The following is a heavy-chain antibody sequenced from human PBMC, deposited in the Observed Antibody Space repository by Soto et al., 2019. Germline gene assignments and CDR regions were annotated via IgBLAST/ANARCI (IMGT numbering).Heavy chain of an antibody. V-gene: IGHV3-23*01. CDR2: IGGDGEST. J-gene: IGHJ5*02. CDR3: AKVGGFDP. D-gene: IGHD4-17*01. Sequence: EEQLLESGGGLVKPGGSLRLSCAASGFTFSRYAMSWVRQIPGKGLECVSAIGGDGESTHYADSVKGRFTISRDNSKNTLYMQLNSPRVEDTAVYYCAKVGGFDPWGQGTLVTVSS. CDR1: GFTFSRYA.